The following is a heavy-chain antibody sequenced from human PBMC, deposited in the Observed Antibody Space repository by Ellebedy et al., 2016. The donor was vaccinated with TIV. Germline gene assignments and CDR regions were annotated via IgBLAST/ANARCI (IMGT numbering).Heavy chain of an antibody. Sequence: GESLKISCAASGFTFSSYAMSWVRQAPGKGLEWVSTISSTGSRTYYADSVEGRFIISRDNSKSTLYLQMNSLRADDTAVYYCAKLPTVSPGRDWFDPWGQGTLVTVSS. CDR2: ISSTGSRT. V-gene: IGHV3-23*01. CDR1: GFTFSSYA. D-gene: IGHD4-17*01. CDR3: AKLPTVSPGRDWFDP. J-gene: IGHJ5*02.